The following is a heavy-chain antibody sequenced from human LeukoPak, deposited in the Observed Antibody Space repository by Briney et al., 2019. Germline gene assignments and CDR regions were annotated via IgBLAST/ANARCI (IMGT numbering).Heavy chain of an antibody. J-gene: IGHJ3*02. CDR3: ARVAKMITTAGVAFDI. D-gene: IGHD3-16*01. Sequence: SETLSLTCAVSGYSISSAYYWGWIRQPPGKGLEWIGSIYHSGSTYYNPSLKSRVTISVDTSKNQFSLKLSSVTAADTAVYYCARVAKMITTAGVAFDIWGQGTMVTVSS. V-gene: IGHV4-38-2*01. CDR2: IYHSGST. CDR1: GYSISSAYY.